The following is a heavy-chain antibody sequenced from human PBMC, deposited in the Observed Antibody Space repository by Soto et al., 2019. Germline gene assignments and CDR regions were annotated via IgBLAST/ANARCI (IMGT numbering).Heavy chain of an antibody. CDR1: GGSISSGDYY. CDR3: ARDGYHSGPWGWFDP. V-gene: IGHV4-30-4*01. J-gene: IGHJ5*02. Sequence: QVPLQASGPGLVKPSQTLSLTCSVSGGSISSGDYYWSWIRQPPGKGLEWIGYLYYSGSTYYNPSLKSRVNISVDTSKHQFSLNLSSVNAADTAVYYCARDGYHSGPWGWFDPWGQGTLVTVSS. CDR2: LYYSGST. D-gene: IGHD3-16*01.